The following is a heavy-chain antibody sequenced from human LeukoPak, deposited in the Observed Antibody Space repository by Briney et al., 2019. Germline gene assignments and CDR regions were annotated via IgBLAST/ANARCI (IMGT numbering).Heavy chain of an antibody. CDR1: GDSISSSPYY. Sequence: SETLSLTCTVSGDSISSSPYYWGWVRQPPGKGLEWIGSIYYIGSTHYNPSLKRRVTISVDTSKNQFSLKLSSVTAADTAVYYCARVKDPGGYYYYYYMDIWGKGNTVTVSS. V-gene: IGHV4-39*07. CDR2: IYYIGST. D-gene: IGHD3-16*01. CDR3: ARVKDPGGYYYYYYMDI. J-gene: IGHJ6*03.